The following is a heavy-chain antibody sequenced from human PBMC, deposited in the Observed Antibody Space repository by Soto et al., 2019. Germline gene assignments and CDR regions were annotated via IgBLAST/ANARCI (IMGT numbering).Heavy chain of an antibody. D-gene: IGHD3-10*01. CDR3: ASRKSSPYFDY. Sequence: SATLSLTCTVSGDSISSNNYYWGWIRQPPGKGLEWIGYINYSGSTYYNPSLKSRVTISVDTSKNQFSLKLSSVTAADTAVYYCASRKSSPYFDYWGQGTLVTVSS. J-gene: IGHJ4*02. V-gene: IGHV4-30-4*08. CDR2: INYSGST. CDR1: GDSISSNNYY.